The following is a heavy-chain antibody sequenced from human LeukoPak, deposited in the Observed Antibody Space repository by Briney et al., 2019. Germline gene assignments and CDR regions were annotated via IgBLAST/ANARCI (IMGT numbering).Heavy chain of an antibody. V-gene: IGHV4-34*01. D-gene: IGHD3-22*01. CDR2: INHSGST. Sequence: SETLSLTCAVYGGSFSGYYWSWIRQPPGKGLEWIGEINHSGSTNYNPSLKSRVTISVDTSKNQFSLKLSSVTAADTAVYYCARGDSSMPGIFDYWGQGTLVTVSS. CDR3: ARGDSSMPGIFDY. J-gene: IGHJ4*02. CDR1: GGSFSGYY.